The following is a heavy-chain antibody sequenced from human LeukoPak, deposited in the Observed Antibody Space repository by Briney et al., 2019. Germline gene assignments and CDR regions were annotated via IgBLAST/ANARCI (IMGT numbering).Heavy chain of an antibody. CDR2: IRATGDTT. CDR1: GFTFFGYS. V-gene: IGHV3-23*01. Sequence: GGSLRLSCAASGFTFFGYSLNWVRQAPGKGLEWVSTIRATGDTTYYADSVKGRFTISRDNSKNTLYLQMNSLRAEDTAVYYCAKALLSYSSFFDYWGQGTLVTVSS. D-gene: IGHD6-19*01. J-gene: IGHJ4*02. CDR3: AKALLSYSSFFDY.